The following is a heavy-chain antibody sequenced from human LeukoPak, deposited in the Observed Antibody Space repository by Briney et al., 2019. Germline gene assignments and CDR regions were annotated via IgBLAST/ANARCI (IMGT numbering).Heavy chain of an antibody. CDR3: ARMTIYGDLTVFDY. Sequence: ASVKVSCKASGYTFTSYGISWVRQAPGQGLEWMGNVNPSADSSTYTQKFQGRVTMTTDTSTSTAYMELRSLRSDDTAVYYCARMTIYGDLTVFDYWGQGTLVTVSS. CDR2: VNPSADSS. V-gene: IGHV1-18*01. J-gene: IGHJ4*02. D-gene: IGHD4-17*01. CDR1: GYTFTSYG.